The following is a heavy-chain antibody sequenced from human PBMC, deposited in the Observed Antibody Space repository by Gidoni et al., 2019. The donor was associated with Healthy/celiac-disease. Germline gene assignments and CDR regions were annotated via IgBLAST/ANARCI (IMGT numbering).Heavy chain of an antibody. CDR3: ARVKAARTTLEYFQH. CDR1: VFPFIRYA. V-gene: IGHV3-30-3*01. D-gene: IGHD6-6*01. Sequence: QLQLVDSGVGVVPPRTSLSHSCSAYVFPFIRYAMHLFRPAPGKGREWVAVISYDGSNKNYADSVKGRFTIYRDNTKNTLYLQMNSLRAEDTAVYYCARVKAARTTLEYFQHWGQGTLVTVSS. CDR2: ISYDGSNK. J-gene: IGHJ1*01.